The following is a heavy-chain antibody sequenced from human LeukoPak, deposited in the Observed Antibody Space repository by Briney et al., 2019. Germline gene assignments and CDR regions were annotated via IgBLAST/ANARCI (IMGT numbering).Heavy chain of an antibody. Sequence: GASVKVSCKASGGTFSSYAISWVRQAPGQGLEWMGRIIPILGIANYAQKFQGRVTITADKSTSTAYMELSSLRSEDTAVYYCASRGSYYGMDVWGQGTTVTVSS. CDR1: GGTFSSYA. CDR2: IIPILGIA. D-gene: IGHD2-15*01. J-gene: IGHJ6*02. V-gene: IGHV1-69*04. CDR3: ASRGSYYGMDV.